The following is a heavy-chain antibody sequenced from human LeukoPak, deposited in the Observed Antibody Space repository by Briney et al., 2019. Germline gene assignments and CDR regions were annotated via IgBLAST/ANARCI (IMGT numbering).Heavy chain of an antibody. CDR3: ARVDVGPAFYCSSTSCYSPYYYYGMDV. D-gene: IGHD2-2*01. J-gene: IGHJ6*02. CDR1: GGSFSGYY. CDR2: INHSGST. V-gene: IGHV4-34*01. Sequence: SETLSLTCAVYGGSFSGYYWSWIRQPPGKGLEWIGEINHSGSTNYNPSLKSRVTISVDTSKNQFSLKLSSVTAADTAVYYCARVDVGPAFYCSSTSCYSPYYYYGMDVWGQGTTVTVSS.